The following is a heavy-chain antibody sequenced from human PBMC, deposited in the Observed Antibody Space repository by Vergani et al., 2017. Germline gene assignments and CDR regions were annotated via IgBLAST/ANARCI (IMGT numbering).Heavy chain of an antibody. Sequence: EVQLVESGGDLVQPGRSLRLSCQTSGFNFVEYGVSWVRQAPGKGLEWIGFIRSKTYGATTEYAASVRGRFTISRDDSKRLAYLQLSGLKTEDTAVYFCSRGRGYSFGYSDYWGQGTLVTVSS. J-gene: IGHJ4*02. CDR3: SRGRGYSFGYSDY. CDR1: GFNFVEYG. CDR2: IRSKTYGATT. V-gene: IGHV3-49*04. D-gene: IGHD5-18*01.